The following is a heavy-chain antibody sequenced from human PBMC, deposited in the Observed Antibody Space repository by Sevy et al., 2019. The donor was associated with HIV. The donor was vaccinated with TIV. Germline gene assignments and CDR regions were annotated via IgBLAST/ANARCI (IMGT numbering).Heavy chain of an antibody. CDR1: GFTFSRSS. J-gene: IGHJ3*02. CDR3: AGDRREMVKGADDSFHI. Sequence: GSLRLSCIASGFTFSRSSMNCVRQAPGKGLEWVSSISSSSNYIYYADSMKGRFTISRDNAKNSLYLQMNSLRAEDTAVYYCAGDRREMVKGADDSFHIWGQGTMVTVSS. CDR2: ISSSSNYI. D-gene: IGHD3-10*01. V-gene: IGHV3-21*01.